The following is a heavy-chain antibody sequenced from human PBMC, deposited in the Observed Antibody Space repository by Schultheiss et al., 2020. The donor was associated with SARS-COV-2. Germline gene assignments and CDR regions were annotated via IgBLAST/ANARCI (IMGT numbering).Heavy chain of an antibody. J-gene: IGHJ5*02. CDR2: INHSGST. D-gene: IGHD3-22*01. CDR3: VRDDGGYFRTSWFDP. Sequence: GSLRLSCAVSGGSISSSNWWSWVRQPPGKGLEWIGEINHSGSTNYNPSLKSRVTMSADTSKNQFSLKLSSVTAADTAVYYCVRDDGGYFRTSWFDPWGQGTRVTVSS. CDR1: GGSISSSNW. V-gene: IGHV4-4*02.